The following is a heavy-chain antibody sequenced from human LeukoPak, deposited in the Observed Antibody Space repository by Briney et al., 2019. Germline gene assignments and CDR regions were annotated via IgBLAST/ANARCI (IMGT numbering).Heavy chain of an antibody. J-gene: IGHJ5*02. D-gene: IGHD1-14*01. CDR3: ANGTNWFDP. CDR2: IYSSGST. V-gene: IGHV4-4*07. Sequence: SETLSLTCTVSGGSISGNYWTWIRQPAGKGLEWIGRIYSSGSTNYNPSLKSRVTMSADTSRNQFSLKLSSVTAADTAVYYCANGTNWFDPWGQGTLVTVSS. CDR1: GGSISGNY.